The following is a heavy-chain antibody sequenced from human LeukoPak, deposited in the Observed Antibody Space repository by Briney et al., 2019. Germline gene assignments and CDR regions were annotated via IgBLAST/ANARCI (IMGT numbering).Heavy chain of an antibody. Sequence: HPGGSLRLSCAASGFTFSSYAMSWVRQAPGKGLEWVSAISGSGGSTYYAESVNGRFTISRDNSKNTLYLQMNSLRAEDTAVYYCAKETDSSGYYFGWFDPWGQGTLATVSS. J-gene: IGHJ5*02. CDR1: GFTFSSYA. CDR3: AKETDSSGYYFGWFDP. V-gene: IGHV3-23*01. CDR2: ISGSGGST. D-gene: IGHD3-22*01.